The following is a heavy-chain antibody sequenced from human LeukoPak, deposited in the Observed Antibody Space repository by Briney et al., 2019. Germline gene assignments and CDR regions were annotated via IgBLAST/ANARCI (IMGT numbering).Heavy chain of an antibody. V-gene: IGHV1-69*01. Sequence: ASVKVSCKASGGTFSSYAINWVQQAPGQGLEWMGGIIPIFRTANYAQKFQGRVTITADESTSTAYMELSSLRSEDTAVYYCARGRENCGGDCYPADFDYWGQGTLVTVSS. CDR1: GGTFSSYA. CDR3: ARGRENCGGDCYPADFDY. J-gene: IGHJ4*02. D-gene: IGHD2-21*02. CDR2: IIPIFRTA.